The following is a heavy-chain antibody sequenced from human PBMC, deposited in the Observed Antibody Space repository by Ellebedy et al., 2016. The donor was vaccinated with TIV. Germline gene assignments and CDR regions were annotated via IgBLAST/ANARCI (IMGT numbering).Heavy chain of an antibody. J-gene: IGHJ6*02. V-gene: IGHV4-39*07. CDR1: GGSISGSSYY. CDR3: ARDLTTVTDDYYYGMDV. Sequence: SETLSLTCTVSGGSISGSSYYWGWIRQPPGKGLEWIGEINHSGSTNYNPSLKSRVTISVDTSKNQFSLKVSSVTAADTAVYYCARDLTTVTDDYYYGMDVWGQGTTVTVSS. CDR2: INHSGST. D-gene: IGHD4-11*01.